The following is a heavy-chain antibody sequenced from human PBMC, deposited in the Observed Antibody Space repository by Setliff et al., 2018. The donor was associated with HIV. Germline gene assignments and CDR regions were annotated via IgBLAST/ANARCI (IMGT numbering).Heavy chain of an antibody. Sequence: SETLSLTCIASNASISSGGFYWSWVCQHPGKGLEWIGYTYYTGSTYYNPSLKSRVTISVDTSKDQFSLKLSSVTAADTAVYYCARVGASGVPSTMDYYYYMDVWGKGTTVTVSS. CDR3: ARVGASGVPSTMDYYYYMDV. D-gene: IGHD3-10*01. CDR2: TYYTGST. V-gene: IGHV4-31*03. J-gene: IGHJ6*03. CDR1: NASISSGGFY.